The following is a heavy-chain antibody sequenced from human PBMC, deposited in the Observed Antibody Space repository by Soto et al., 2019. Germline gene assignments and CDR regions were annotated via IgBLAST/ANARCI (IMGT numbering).Heavy chain of an antibody. V-gene: IGHV3-7*03. D-gene: IGHD1-1*01. CDR3: ARNRVNWDTDFDY. Sequence: VGSLRLSCAASGFSFSNFWMSWVRQAPGKGPEWVANIKGDGSERNFVDSVKGRFIISRDNARESLYLQMDSLRVEDSAVYYCARNRVNWDTDFDYWGQGTLVTVSS. CDR2: IKGDGSER. CDR1: GFSFSNFW. J-gene: IGHJ4*02.